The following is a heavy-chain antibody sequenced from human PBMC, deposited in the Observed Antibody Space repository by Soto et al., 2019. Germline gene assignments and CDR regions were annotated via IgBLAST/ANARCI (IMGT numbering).Heavy chain of an antibody. D-gene: IGHD6-13*01. CDR1: GYTFTGYY. V-gene: IGHV1-2*04. J-gene: IGHJ6*02. Sequence: ASVKVSCKASGYTFTGYYMHWVRQAAGQGLEWMGWINPNSGGTNYAQKFQGWVTMTRDTSTSTAYMDLSRLRSDDTAVYYCARDRAYSIAAAGSPYYYGMDVWGQGTTVTVSS. CDR3: ARDRAYSIAAAGSPYYYGMDV. CDR2: INPNSGGT.